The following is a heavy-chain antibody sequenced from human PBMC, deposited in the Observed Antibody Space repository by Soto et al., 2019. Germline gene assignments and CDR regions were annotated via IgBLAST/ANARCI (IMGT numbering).Heavy chain of an antibody. CDR1: GYTFSNYG. D-gene: IGHD3-10*01. V-gene: IGHV1-18*04. CDR2: ISPYNGNT. CDR3: ARDLSDSGGFDP. J-gene: IGHJ5*02. Sequence: ASVKVSCKASGYTFSNYGINWVRQAPGQGLEWMGWISPYNGNTKYAQKLQGRVTMTTDTSTSTAYKELRSLRSDDTAVYYCARDLSDSGGFDPWGQGTLVTVSS.